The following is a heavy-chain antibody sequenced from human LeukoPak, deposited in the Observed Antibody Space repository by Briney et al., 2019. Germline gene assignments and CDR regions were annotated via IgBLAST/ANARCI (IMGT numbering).Heavy chain of an antibody. J-gene: IGHJ4*02. CDR3: ARVALYESSGYNYFDH. CDR1: GGSISSNNW. D-gene: IGHD3-22*01. CDR2: IYRTGST. V-gene: IGHV4-4*02. Sequence: SETLSLTCAVSGGSISSNNWWSWVRQPPGKGLEWIGEIYRTGSTNYSPSLKSRVTISVDKSKNQFSLKLSSVTAADTAVYYCARVALYESSGYNYFDHWGQGTLVTVSS.